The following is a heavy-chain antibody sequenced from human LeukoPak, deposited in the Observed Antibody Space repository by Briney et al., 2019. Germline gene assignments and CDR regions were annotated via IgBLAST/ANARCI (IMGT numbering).Heavy chain of an antibody. CDR2: IYWDDDK. D-gene: IGHD6-19*01. J-gene: IGHJ5*02. CDR1: GFSLSTNGVG. CDR3: AHRRGGRGRSSGWYWFDP. V-gene: IGHV2-5*02. Sequence: ESGPTLVKPTPTLTLTCTFSGFSLSTNGVGVGWIRQPPGKALEWLALIYWDDDKRYSPSLKSRLTITKDTSKNQVVLTMTNMDPVDTATYYCAHRRGGRGRSSGWYWFDPWGQGTLVTVSS.